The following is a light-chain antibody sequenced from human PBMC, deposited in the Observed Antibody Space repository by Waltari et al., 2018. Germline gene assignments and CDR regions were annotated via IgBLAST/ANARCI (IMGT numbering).Light chain of an antibody. V-gene: IGLV2-23*02. Sequence: QSALTQPASVSGSPGQSITISCTGTSSDVGGYNYVSWYQQHPDKAPKLMIYDVSQRPSGVSKRFSGSKSGNTASLTISGLQAEDEADYYCCSYATSSTLFGGGTKLTVL. CDR1: SSDVGGYNY. J-gene: IGLJ2*01. CDR2: DVS. CDR3: CSYATSSTL.